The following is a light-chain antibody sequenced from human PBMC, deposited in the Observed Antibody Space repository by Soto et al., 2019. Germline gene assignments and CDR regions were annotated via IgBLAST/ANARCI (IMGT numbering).Light chain of an antibody. Sequence: EIVMTQSPASLSVSPGETATLSCRASQRVGGNLAWYQQKPGQAPRLLIYHASTRATGIPARFSGSGSGTDFTLTISSLQSEDFAFFYCQQHDNWPRTFGQGTKVEIK. V-gene: IGKV3-15*01. CDR3: QQHDNWPRT. J-gene: IGKJ1*01. CDR1: QRVGGN. CDR2: HAS.